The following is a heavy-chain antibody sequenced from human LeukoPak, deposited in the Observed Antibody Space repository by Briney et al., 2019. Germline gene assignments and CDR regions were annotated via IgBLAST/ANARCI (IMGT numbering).Heavy chain of an antibody. V-gene: IGHV3-33*06. CDR3: AKDRAAAGTDYFDY. CDR1: GFTFRSYG. D-gene: IGHD6-13*01. J-gene: IGHJ4*02. Sequence: GRSLRLSCAASGFTFRSYGMHWVRQAPGKGLQWVAVIWNDGSNKYYADSVKGRFTISRDNSKNTLYLQMSSLRAEDTAVYYCAKDRAAAGTDYFDYWGQGTLVTVSS. CDR2: IWNDGSNK.